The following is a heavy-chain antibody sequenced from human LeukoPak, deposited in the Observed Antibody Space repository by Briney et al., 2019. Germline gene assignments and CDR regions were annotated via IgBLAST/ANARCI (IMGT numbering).Heavy chain of an antibody. J-gene: IGHJ4*02. V-gene: IGHV3-23*01. CDR3: AKDVSLVVVTRIDY. Sequence: GGSLRLSCAASGFTFSNYAMDWVRQAPGKGLEWVSAISGSGGSTYYADSVKGRFTISRDNSKNTLYLQMNSLRAEDTAVYYCAKDVSLVVVTRIDYWGQGTLVTVSS. D-gene: IGHD2-21*02. CDR1: GFTFSNYA. CDR2: ISGSGGST.